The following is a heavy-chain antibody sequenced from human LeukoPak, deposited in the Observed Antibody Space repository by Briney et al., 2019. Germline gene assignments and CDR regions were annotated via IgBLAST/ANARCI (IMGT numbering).Heavy chain of an antibody. CDR3: TSQFDYGDYDAFDI. CDR2: IRSKAYGETT. D-gene: IGHD4-17*01. CDR1: GFTFGSYD. Sequence: GGSLTLSCTASGFTFGSYDMNWFRKPQATGQERVGFIRSKAYGETTAYAASVKGIFTISRDDSRSIAYLQMNSLKTEDTAVYYGTSQFDYGDYDAFDIWGQGTMVTVSS. J-gene: IGHJ3*02. V-gene: IGHV3-49*03.